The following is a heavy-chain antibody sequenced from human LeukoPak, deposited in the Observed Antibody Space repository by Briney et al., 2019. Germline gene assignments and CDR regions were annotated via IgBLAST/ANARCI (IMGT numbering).Heavy chain of an antibody. V-gene: IGHV3-7*01. D-gene: IGHD5-18*01. CDR3: ASGYSYGPSFDY. CDR2: IKQDGSEK. CDR1: GFTFSSYW. Sequence: GGSLRLSCAASGFTFSSYWMSWVRQAPGKGLEWVANIKQDGSEKFYVDSVKGRFTISRDNAKNSLYLQMNSLRAEDTAVYYCASGYSYGPSFDYWGQGTLVTVSS. J-gene: IGHJ4*02.